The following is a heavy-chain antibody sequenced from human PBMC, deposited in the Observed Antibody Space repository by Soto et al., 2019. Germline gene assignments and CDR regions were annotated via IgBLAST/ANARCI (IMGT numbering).Heavy chain of an antibody. V-gene: IGHV4-39*01. CDR2: IYYSGST. D-gene: IGHD5-12*01. CDR3: ARHSGYDGSVDY. Sequence: SETLALTCTVSGGSISGSSDYWGWIRQPPGNGLEWIGSIYYSGSTYYNPSLKSRVTISVDTSKNQFSLKLSSVTAADTAVYYCARHSGYDGSVDYWGQGTLVTVSS. CDR1: GGSISGSSDY. J-gene: IGHJ4*02.